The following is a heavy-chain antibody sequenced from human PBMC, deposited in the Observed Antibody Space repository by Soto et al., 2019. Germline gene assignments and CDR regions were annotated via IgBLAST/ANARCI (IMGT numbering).Heavy chain of an antibody. V-gene: IGHV1-69*13. CDR1: GGTFSSYA. D-gene: IGHD3-9*01. CDR2: IIPIFGTA. CDR3: ARGGYYDILSPVSSYFDY. J-gene: IGHJ4*02. Sequence: GASVKVSCKASGGTFSSYAISWVRQAPGQGLEWMGGIIPIFGTANYAQKFQGRVTITADESTSTAYMELSSLRSEDTAVYYCARGGYYDILSPVSSYFDYWGQGTLVTVSS.